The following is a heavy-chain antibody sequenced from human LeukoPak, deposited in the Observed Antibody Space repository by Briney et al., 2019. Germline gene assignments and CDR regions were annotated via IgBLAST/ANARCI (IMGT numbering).Heavy chain of an antibody. D-gene: IGHD3-10*01. CDR3: ARDVYYGSGSPTVDY. CDR2: IKQDGSEK. Sequence: GGCLRLSCAASGFTFSSYWMSWVRQAPGKGLEGVANIKQDGSEKYYVDSVKGRFTISRDNDKNSLYLQMNSLRAEDTAVYYCARDVYYGSGSPTVDYWGQGTLVTVSS. J-gene: IGHJ4*02. CDR1: GFTFSSYW. V-gene: IGHV3-7*01.